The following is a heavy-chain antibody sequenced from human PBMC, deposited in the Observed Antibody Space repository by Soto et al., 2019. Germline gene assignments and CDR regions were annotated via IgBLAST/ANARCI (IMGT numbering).Heavy chain of an antibody. V-gene: IGHV3-74*01. CDR1: GFTLSTYW. J-gene: IGHJ5*02. D-gene: IGHD2-15*01. CDR3: ARTFVDGMAGFGP. CDR2: ISSGGTYT. Sequence: EVQLVESGGGLVQPGGSLRLSCAASGFTLSTYWMHWVRQVPGKGLVWVSRISSGGTYTNYADSVKGRFTISRDSARNTLFLQMNYLTGEDTAVYYCARTFVDGMAGFGPWGPGTLVTVSS.